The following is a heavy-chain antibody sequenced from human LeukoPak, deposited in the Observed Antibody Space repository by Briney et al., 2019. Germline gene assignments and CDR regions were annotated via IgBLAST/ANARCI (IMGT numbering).Heavy chain of an antibody. V-gene: IGHV4-34*01. CDR3: ARSLRWSLYYYYYYMDV. CDR2: INHSGST. CDR1: GGSFSGYY. Sequence: SETLSLTCAVYGGSFSGYYWSWIRQPPGKGLEWIGEINHSGSTNYNPSLKSRVTISVDTSKNQFSLKLSSVTAADTAVYYCARSLRWSLYYYYYYMDVWGKGTTVTISS. J-gene: IGHJ6*03. D-gene: IGHD4-23*01.